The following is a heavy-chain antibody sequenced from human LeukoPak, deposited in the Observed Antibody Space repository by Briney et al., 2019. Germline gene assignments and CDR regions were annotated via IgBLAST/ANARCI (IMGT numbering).Heavy chain of an antibody. D-gene: IGHD2-15*01. CDR1: GFTFSTYW. CDR2: IHQDGNEK. J-gene: IGHJ4*02. Sequence: GGSLRLSCAASGFTFSTYWMSWVRQAPGKGLEWVANIHQDGNEKYYVDAVKGQVTISRDKNKHPLYLQMNRLRAEDTAVYYCARGDKFSGDYWGQGPLVTVSS. V-gene: IGHV3-7*04. CDR3: ARGDKFSGDY.